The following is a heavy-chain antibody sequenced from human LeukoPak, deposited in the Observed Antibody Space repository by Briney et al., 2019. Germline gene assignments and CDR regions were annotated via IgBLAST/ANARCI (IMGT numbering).Heavy chain of an antibody. J-gene: IGHJ4*02. CDR2: INPNSGGT. CDR3: ARPGSPYNRKESLDY. Sequence: GASVKVSCKASGYTFTGYYMHWVRQAPGQGLEWMGWINPNSGGTNYAQKFQGRVTMTRDTSISTAYMELSRLRSDDTAVYYCARPGSPYNRKESLDYWGQGTLVTVSS. D-gene: IGHD1-14*01. V-gene: IGHV1-2*02. CDR1: GYTFTGYY.